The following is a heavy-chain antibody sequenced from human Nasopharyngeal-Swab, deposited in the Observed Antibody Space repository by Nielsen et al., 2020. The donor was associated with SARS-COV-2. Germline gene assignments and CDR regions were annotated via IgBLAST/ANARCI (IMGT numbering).Heavy chain of an antibody. CDR1: GGSFSGYY. Sequence: SETLSLTCAVYGGSFSGYYWSWIRQPPGKGLEWIGEINHSGSTNYNPSLKSRVTISVDTSKNQFSLKLSSVTAADTAVYYCARDTYYDSRGIDSWGQGTLVTVSS. J-gene: IGHJ5*01. D-gene: IGHD3-22*01. CDR2: INHSGST. V-gene: IGHV4-34*01. CDR3: ARDTYYDSRGIDS.